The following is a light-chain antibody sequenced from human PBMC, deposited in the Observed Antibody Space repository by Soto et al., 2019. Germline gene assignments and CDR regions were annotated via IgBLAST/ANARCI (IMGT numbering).Light chain of an antibody. Sequence: QSALTQPPSASGSPGQSVTISCTGTSSDVGGYNYVSWYQQHPGKVPKLLIYEVSKRPSGVPDRFSGSKSGNTASLTVSGLQAEDEADYYCRSYAGSNNLGVFGTGTKLTVL. CDR3: RSYAGSNNLGV. CDR1: SSDVGGYNY. V-gene: IGLV2-8*01. CDR2: EVS. J-gene: IGLJ1*01.